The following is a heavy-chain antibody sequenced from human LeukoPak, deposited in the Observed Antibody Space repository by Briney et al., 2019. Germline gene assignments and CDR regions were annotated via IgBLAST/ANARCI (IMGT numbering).Heavy chain of an antibody. Sequence: GSLRLSCAASGFTFSDHAMSWVRQAPAKGLEWISGISGSGASTYYADSVKGRFTISRDDSRNTLYLQMNSLRGDDTAVYYCAKDVGKWESLHFFDYWGQGTLVTVSS. D-gene: IGHD1-26*01. CDR3: AKDVGKWESLHFFDY. J-gene: IGHJ4*02. CDR1: GFTFSDHA. CDR2: ISGSGAST. V-gene: IGHV3-23*01.